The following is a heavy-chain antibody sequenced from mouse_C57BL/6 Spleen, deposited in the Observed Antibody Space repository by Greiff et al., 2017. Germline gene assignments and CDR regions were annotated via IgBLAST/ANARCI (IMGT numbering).Heavy chain of an antibody. J-gene: IGHJ2*01. CDR3: ATGFFYYYGSRDY. D-gene: IGHD1-1*01. Sequence: EVQLVESGGGLVKPGGSLKLSCAASGFTFSDYGMHWVRQAPEKGLEWVAYISSGSSTIYYADTVKGRFTISRDNAKNTLFLQMTSLWSEDTAMYYCATGFFYYYGSRDYWGQGTTLTVSS. CDR1: GFTFSDYG. CDR2: ISSGSSTI. V-gene: IGHV5-17*01.